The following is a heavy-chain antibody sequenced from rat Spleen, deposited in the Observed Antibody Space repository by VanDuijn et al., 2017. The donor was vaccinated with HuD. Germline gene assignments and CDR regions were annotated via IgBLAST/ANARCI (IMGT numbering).Heavy chain of an antibody. V-gene: IGHV3-1*01. D-gene: IGHD1-9*01. CDR3: VKIAPIHTTGITTGDY. Sequence: EVQLQESGPGLVKPSQSLSLTCSVTGYSITSNYWGWIRKFPGNKMEWIGHISYSGSTSYNPSLKSRISITRDTSKNQFFLQLNDVTTEDTATYYCVKIAPIHTTGITTGDYWGQGVMVTVSS. CDR2: ISYSGST. J-gene: IGHJ2*01. CDR1: GYSITSNY.